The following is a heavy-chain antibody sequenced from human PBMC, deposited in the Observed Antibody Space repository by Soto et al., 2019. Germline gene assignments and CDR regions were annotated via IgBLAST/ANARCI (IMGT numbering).Heavy chain of an antibody. J-gene: IGHJ4*02. V-gene: IGHV3-23*01. CDR1: GFTFSAYG. D-gene: IGHD2-8*01. CDR3: ARINHANGLDY. CDR2: VDGSGRNT. Sequence: GGSLRLSCAASGFTFSAYGMSWVRQAPGKGLEWVSSVDGSGRNTYYTDSVKGRFTISRDNSKNTVFLQMDSLRAEDMAEYYCARINHANGLDYWGKGTLVTVYS.